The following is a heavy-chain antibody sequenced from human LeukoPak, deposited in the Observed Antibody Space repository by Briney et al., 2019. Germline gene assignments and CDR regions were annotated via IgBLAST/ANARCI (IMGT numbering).Heavy chain of an antibody. Sequence: SETLSLTCAVYGGSFSASYWSWIRQPPNKGLEWIGEINHSGSTNYNPSLKSRVTISIDTSKNQFSLKLRSVTAADTAVYYCTRSPPRGATAYGVVDLWGQGTLVTVSS. CDR3: TRSPPRGATAYGVVDL. D-gene: IGHD2-2*01. CDR2: INHSGST. CDR1: GGSFSASY. V-gene: IGHV4-34*01. J-gene: IGHJ4*02.